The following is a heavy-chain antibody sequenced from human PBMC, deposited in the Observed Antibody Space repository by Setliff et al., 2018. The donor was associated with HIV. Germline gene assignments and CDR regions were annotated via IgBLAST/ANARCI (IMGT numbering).Heavy chain of an antibody. V-gene: IGHV1-24*01. CDR3: VTGSAARPFDY. J-gene: IGHJ4*02. CDR1: GYTLTELS. Sequence: ASVKVSCKVSGYTLTELSRHWVRQAPGKGLEWMGSFDPKDGKTRYAQKFQGRVTMTEDTSTDTAYMELSSLRSEDTVVDYCVTGSAARPFDYWGQGTLVTVSS. CDR2: FDPKDGKT. D-gene: IGHD6-6*01.